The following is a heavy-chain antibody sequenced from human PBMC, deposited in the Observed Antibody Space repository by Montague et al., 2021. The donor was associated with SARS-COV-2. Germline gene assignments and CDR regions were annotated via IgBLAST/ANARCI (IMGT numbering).Heavy chain of an antibody. J-gene: IGHJ4*02. Sequence: SETLSLTCSVSGGSAKTMRYYWAWIRQSPGKGLEWIASVYYTGHTYYTPSLAARTAISLDTSTNHFSLTLSSVAADDTAIYYCARGGFSVEMATSYYFDSWGQGTLVTVSS. D-gene: IGHD5-24*01. V-gene: IGHV4-39*07. CDR1: GGSAKTMRYY. CDR3: ARGGFSVEMATSYYFDS. CDR2: VYYTGHT.